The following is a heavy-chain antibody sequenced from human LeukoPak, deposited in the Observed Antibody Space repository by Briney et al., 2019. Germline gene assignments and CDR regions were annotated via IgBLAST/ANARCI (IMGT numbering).Heavy chain of an antibody. CDR3: ARDGRRRAFDY. CDR2: IIPILGIA. Sequence: ASVKVSCKASGGTFSSYAISWVRQAPGQGLEWMGRIIPILGIANYAQKFQGRVTITADKSTSTAYMELSSLRSEDTAVYYCARDGRRRAFDYWGQGTLVTVSS. J-gene: IGHJ4*02. V-gene: IGHV1-69*04. CDR1: GGTFSSYA.